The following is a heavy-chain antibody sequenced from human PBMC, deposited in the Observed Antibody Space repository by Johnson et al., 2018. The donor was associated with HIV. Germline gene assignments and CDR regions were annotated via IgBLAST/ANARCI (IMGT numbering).Heavy chain of an antibody. CDR1: GFTFSSYA. J-gene: IGHJ3*02. D-gene: IGHD3-22*01. CDR2: ISYDGSNK. CDR3: AKGIPKGYDSSGYQDAFDI. Sequence: QVQLVESGGGVVQPGRSLRLSCAASGFTFSSYAMHWVRQAPGKGLEWVAVISYDGSNKYYADSVKGRLTISRDNSKNSLYLQMNSLRAEDTACYYCAKGIPKGYDSSGYQDAFDIWGQGTMVTVSS. V-gene: IGHV3-30-3*01.